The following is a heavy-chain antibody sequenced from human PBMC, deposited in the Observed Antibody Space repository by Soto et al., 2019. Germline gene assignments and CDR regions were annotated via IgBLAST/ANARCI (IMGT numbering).Heavy chain of an antibody. CDR2: ISAHNGNT. D-gene: IGHD1-1*01. J-gene: IGHJ4*02. V-gene: IGHV1-18*01. CDR1: GYGFTTYG. CDR3: ARGRYGDY. Sequence: QVHLVQSGAEVKKLGASVKVSFKGSGYGFTTYGITWVRQAPGQGLEWMAWISAHNGNTNYAQKLQGRVTVTRDTSPSTAYMELRSLRSDDTAVYYCARGRYGDYWGQGALVTVSS.